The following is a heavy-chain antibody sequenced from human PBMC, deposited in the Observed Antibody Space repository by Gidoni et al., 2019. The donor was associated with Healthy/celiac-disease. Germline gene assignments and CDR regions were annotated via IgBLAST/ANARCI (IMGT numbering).Heavy chain of an antibody. CDR1: GFPFSSYG. Sequence: QVQLVESGGGVVQPGRSLRLSCAASGFPFSSYGMHWVRQAPGKGLEWVAVIWYDGRNKNYADSVKGRFTISRDNSKNTLYLQMNSLRAEDTAVYYCASALVVTATLIDYWGQGTLVTVSS. J-gene: IGHJ4*02. D-gene: IGHD2-21*02. CDR3: ASALVVTATLIDY. CDR2: IWYDGRNK. V-gene: IGHV3-33*01.